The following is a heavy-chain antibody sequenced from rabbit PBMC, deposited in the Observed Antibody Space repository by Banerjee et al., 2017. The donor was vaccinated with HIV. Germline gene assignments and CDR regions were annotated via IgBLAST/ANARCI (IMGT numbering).Heavy chain of an antibody. D-gene: IGHD2-1*01. CDR1: GFSFSSGYD. CDR3: ARRGYDDYGDTRYFNL. V-gene: IGHV1S40*01. Sequence: QSLEESGGDLVKPGASLTLTCTASGFSFSSGYDMCWVRQAPGKGLEWIGYIDPVFGSTYYASWVNGRFTISKTSSTTVTLQMTSLTAADTATYFCARRGYDDYGDTRYFNLWGPGTLVT. J-gene: IGHJ4*01. CDR2: IDPVFGST.